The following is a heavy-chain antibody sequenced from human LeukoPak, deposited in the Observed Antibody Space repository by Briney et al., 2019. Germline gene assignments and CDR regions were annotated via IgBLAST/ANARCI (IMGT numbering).Heavy chain of an antibody. D-gene: IGHD6-13*01. CDR3: ARVSAGYYYYYYMDV. CDR1: GFTFDDYG. J-gene: IGHJ6*03. V-gene: IGHV3-20*04. Sequence: GGSLRLSCAASGFTFDDYGMSGVRQAPGEGLEWVSGINWNGGSTGYADSVKGRFTISRDNAKNSLYLQMNSLRAEDTALYYCARVSAGYYYYYYMDVSGKGNTVTVSS. CDR2: INWNGGST.